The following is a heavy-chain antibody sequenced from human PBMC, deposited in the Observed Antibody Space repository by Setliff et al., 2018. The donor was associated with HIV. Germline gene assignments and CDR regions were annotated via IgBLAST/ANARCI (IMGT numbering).Heavy chain of an antibody. CDR2: ISFDGHI. CDR1: GASIRSDRMY. D-gene: IGHD6-19*01. V-gene: IGHV4-61*01. Sequence: SETLSLTCSVSGASIRSDRMYWSWIRRPPGQRLEWIGFISFDGHINYNPSLSSRVTVSRDTSRNQFSMTLTSVTAADTAVYYCERSFGWGAFNVWGQGTVVTVSS. CDR3: ERSFGWGAFNV. J-gene: IGHJ3*01.